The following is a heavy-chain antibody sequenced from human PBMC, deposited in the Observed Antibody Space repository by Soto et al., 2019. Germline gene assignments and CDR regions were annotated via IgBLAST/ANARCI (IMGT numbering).Heavy chain of an antibody. CDR2: TYYRSKWYN. CDR3: ARGENDAIYYYYGMDV. Sequence: PSQTLSLTCAISGDSVSSNSAAWNWIRQSPSRGLEWLGRTYYRSKWYNDYAVSVKSRITINPDTSKKQFSLQLNSVTPEDTAVYYCARGENDAIYYYYGMDVWGQGTTVTVSS. D-gene: IGHD1-1*01. J-gene: IGHJ6*02. CDR1: GDSVSSNSAA. V-gene: IGHV6-1*01.